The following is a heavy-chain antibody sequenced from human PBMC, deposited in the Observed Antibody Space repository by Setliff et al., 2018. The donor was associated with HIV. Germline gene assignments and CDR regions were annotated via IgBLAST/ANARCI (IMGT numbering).Heavy chain of an antibody. CDR1: GGSISSGDYY. CDR3: ASAGSGTRAPPRY. CDR2: IYYSGST. J-gene: IGHJ4*02. Sequence: PSETLSLTCTVSGGSISSGDYYWSWIRQPPGKGLEWIGYIYYSGSTYYTPSLKSRVTISVDTSKNQFSLKLTSVTAADTAVYYCASAGSGTRAPPRYWGQGTLVTVSS. V-gene: IGHV4-30-4*02. D-gene: IGHD1-1*01.